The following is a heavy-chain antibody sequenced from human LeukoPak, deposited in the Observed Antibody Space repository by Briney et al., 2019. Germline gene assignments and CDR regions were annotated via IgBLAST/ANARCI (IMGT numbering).Heavy chain of an antibody. CDR2: IYYNGST. J-gene: IGHJ6*02. CDR1: DGSINSYY. CDR3: ARGRSNYYGMDV. Sequence: SETLSLTCSVSDGSINSYYWNWIRRPPGKGLEWIGYIYYNGSTNYSPSLKSRVTMSVDTSKNLFSLKVSSVTAADTAVYYCARGRSNYYGMDVWGQGTTVTVSS. V-gene: IGHV4-59*01. D-gene: IGHD1-26*01.